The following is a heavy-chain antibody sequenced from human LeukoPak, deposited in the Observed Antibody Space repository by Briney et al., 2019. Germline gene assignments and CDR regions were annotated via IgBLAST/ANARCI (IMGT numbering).Heavy chain of an antibody. CDR2: IRSKAYGGTT. D-gene: IGHD2-2*01. Sequence: GGSLRLSCTASGFTFGDYAMSWVRQAPGKGLEWVGFIRSKAYGGTTEYAASVKGRFTISRDDSKSIAYLQMNSLKTEDTAVYYCTRDRYCSSTSCYALDYWGQGTLVTVSS. CDR3: TRDRYCSSTSCYALDY. J-gene: IGHJ4*02. V-gene: IGHV3-49*04. CDR1: GFTFGDYA.